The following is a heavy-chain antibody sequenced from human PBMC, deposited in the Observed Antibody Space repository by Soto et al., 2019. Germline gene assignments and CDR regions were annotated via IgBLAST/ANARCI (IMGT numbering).Heavy chain of an antibody. J-gene: IGHJ4*02. Sequence: PGGSLRLSCVASGFTCSSYWLSWVRQAPGKGLVWVSSINSDGSSTCYAESVKGRFTISRDNARNTLYLQMNSLRAEDTAVYYCVRTSLVVAAATREDYWGQGTLVTVSS. CDR2: INSDGSST. CDR3: VRTSLVVAAATREDY. CDR1: GFTCSSYW. V-gene: IGHV3-74*01. D-gene: IGHD2-15*01.